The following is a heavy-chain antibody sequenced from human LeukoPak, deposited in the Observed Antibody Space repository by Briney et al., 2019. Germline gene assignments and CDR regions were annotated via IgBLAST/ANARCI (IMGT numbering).Heavy chain of an antibody. CDR1: GFTFDDYA. V-gene: IGHV3-9*01. D-gene: IGHD3-22*01. Sequence: GGSLRLSWAASGFTFDDYAMHWVRQAPGKGLEWVSGISWNSGSIGYADSVKGRFTISRDNAKNSLYLQMNSLRAEDTALYYCAKGLSYDSSGYYGYWGQGTLVTVSS. CDR2: ISWNSGSI. CDR3: AKGLSYDSSGYYGY. J-gene: IGHJ4*02.